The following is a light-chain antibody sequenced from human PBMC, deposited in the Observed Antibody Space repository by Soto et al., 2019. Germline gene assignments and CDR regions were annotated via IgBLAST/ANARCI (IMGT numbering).Light chain of an antibody. CDR3: QQYYSSPWT. J-gene: IGKJ1*01. CDR1: QSVLYSSNGRNF. Sequence: DIVMTQSPDSLAVSLGERATINCKSSQSVLYSSNGRNFLAWYRQRPGQSPELLVYWASTRESGVPDRFSGSGSGTEFTLTISSLQAADVAVYYCQQYYSSPWTFGQGTRVEIK. CDR2: WAS. V-gene: IGKV4-1*01.